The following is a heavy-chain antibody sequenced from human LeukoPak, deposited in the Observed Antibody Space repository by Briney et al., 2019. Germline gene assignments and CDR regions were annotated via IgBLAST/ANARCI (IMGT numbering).Heavy chain of an antibody. CDR1: GGSISSGGYY. CDR2: IYYSGST. J-gene: IGHJ4*02. D-gene: IGHD6-6*01. Sequence: SETLSLTCTVSGGSISSGGYYWSWIRQYPGKGLEWIGYIYYSGSTYYNPSLKSRVTISVDTSKNQFSLKLSSVTAADTAVYYCAAEHSSSERYFDYWGQGTLVTVSS. V-gene: IGHV4-31*03. CDR3: AAEHSSSERYFDY.